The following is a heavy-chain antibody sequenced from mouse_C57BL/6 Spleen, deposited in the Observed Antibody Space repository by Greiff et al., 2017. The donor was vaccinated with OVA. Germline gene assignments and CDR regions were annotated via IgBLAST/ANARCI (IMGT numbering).Heavy chain of an antibody. CDR1: GYTFTDYN. D-gene: IGHD1-1*01. V-gene: IGHV1-22*01. CDR2: LNPNNGGT. J-gene: IGHJ4*01. Sequence: VQLQQSGPELVKPGASVKMSCKASGYTFTDYNMHWVKQSHGKSLEWIGYLNPNNGGTSSNQKFNGKATLTVNKSSSTAYMELRSLTSEDSAVYYCARWGYYGSSLYAMDYWGQGTSVTVSS. CDR3: ARWGYYGSSLYAMDY.